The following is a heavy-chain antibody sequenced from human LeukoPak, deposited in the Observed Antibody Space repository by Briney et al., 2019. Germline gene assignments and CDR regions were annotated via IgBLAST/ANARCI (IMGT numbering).Heavy chain of an antibody. V-gene: IGHV4-59*01. Sequence: SETLSLTCTVSGGSISTYYWSWIRQPPGKGLEWIGYIYYTGRTNYSPSLKSRVTISVDTSKDQFSPKLISVTAADTAVYYCARGSNWGDYWGQGTLVTVSS. CDR1: GGSISTYY. J-gene: IGHJ4*02. D-gene: IGHD7-27*01. CDR3: ARGSNWGDY. CDR2: IYYTGRT.